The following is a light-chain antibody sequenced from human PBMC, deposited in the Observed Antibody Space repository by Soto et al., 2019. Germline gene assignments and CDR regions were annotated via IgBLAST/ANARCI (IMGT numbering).Light chain of an antibody. CDR2: GAS. V-gene: IGKV3D-15*01. Sequence: EIVMTQSPATLSLSPGERATLSCRASQSVSSNLAWYQQKPGQAPRLLIYGASTRATGIPARFSGSGSGTEFTLTISSLQSEDFAVYHCQQYNNWPPLTFGQGTKVEVK. CDR1: QSVSSN. J-gene: IGKJ1*01. CDR3: QQYNNWPPLT.